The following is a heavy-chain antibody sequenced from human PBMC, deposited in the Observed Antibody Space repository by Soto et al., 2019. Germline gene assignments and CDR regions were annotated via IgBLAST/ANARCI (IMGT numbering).Heavy chain of an antibody. V-gene: IGHV4-4*07. J-gene: IGHJ5*02. CDR1: RGSISSYY. CDR2: IYTSGSA. CDR3: ARVTATPGYNWFDP. Sequence: PSETLSLTCTVSRGSISSYYWSWIRQPAGKGLGWIGRIYTSGSANYNPSLKRRVTMSVDTSKNQFSLKLSSVTAADTAVYYCARVTATPGYNWFDPWGQGTLVTVSS. D-gene: IGHD2-21*02.